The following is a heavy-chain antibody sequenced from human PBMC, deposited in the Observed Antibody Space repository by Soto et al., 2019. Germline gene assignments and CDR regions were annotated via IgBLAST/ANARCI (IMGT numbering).Heavy chain of an antibody. J-gene: IGHJ4*02. CDR1: GGSVSSGSYY. CDR2: IYYIGST. CDR3: ARGHSTVTTLRWDY. Sequence: SETLSLTGTVSGGSVSSGSYYWSWIRQPPGKGLEWIGYIYYIGSTNYNPSLNSRVTISVETSKNQFSLKLSSVTAAYTAVYYCARGHSTVTTLRWDYCGQGTLVPVSS. D-gene: IGHD4-17*01. V-gene: IGHV4-61*01.